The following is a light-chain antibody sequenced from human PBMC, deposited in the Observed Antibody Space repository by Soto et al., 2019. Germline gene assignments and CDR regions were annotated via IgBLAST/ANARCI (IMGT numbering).Light chain of an antibody. J-gene: IGKJ1*01. CDR1: RDISDW. V-gene: IGKV1-5*01. CDR3: LRHDLYPWT. Sequence: DIQMTQSPSTLSASVGDRVTITCRASRDISDWLAWYQQKPGKAPKLLIYDVSSLESGVPSRFSGSGYGTEFTLTISSLQPDDFATYYCLRHDLYPWTFGQGTKVDIK. CDR2: DVS.